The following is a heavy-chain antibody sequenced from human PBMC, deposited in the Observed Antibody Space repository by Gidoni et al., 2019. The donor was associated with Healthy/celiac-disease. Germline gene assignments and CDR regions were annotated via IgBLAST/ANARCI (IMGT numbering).Heavy chain of an antibody. Sequence: QVQLQESGPGLVKPSETLSLTCTVSGGSISSYYWSWIRQPPGKGLEWIGYIYYSGSTNYNPSLKSRVTISVDTSKNQFSLKLSSVTAADTAVYYCARGEGGSPYNFYYYFDYWGQGTLVTVSS. D-gene: IGHD1-1*01. CDR2: IYYSGST. CDR1: GGSISSYY. CDR3: ARGEGGSPYNFYYYFDY. J-gene: IGHJ4*02. V-gene: IGHV4-59*01.